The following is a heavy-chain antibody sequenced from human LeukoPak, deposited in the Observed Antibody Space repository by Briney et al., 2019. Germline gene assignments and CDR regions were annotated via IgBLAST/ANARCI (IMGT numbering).Heavy chain of an antibody. D-gene: IGHD6-13*01. CDR3: ARDLKGYSSSWYSDWFDP. CDR2: IIPIFGTA. J-gene: IGHJ5*02. Sequence: ASVKVSCKASGGTFSSYAISWVRQAPGQGLEWMGGIIPIFGTANYAQKFQGRVTITADESTSTAYMELSSLRSEDTAVYYCARDLKGYSSSWYSDWFDPWGQGTLVTVSS. CDR1: GGTFSSYA. V-gene: IGHV1-69*13.